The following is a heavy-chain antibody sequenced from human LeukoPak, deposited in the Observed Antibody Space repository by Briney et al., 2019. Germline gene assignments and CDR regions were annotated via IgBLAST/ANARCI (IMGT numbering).Heavy chain of an antibody. D-gene: IGHD6-13*01. V-gene: IGHV3-30-3*01. CDR2: ISYDGSNK. Sequence: PGGSLRLSCAASGFTFSSYAMHWVRQAPGKGLEWVAVISYDGSNKYYADSVKGRFTISRDNSKNTLYLQMNSLRAEDTAVYYCARGYIAAAGIFDYWGQGTLVTVSS. J-gene: IGHJ4*02. CDR1: GFTFSSYA. CDR3: ARGYIAAAGIFDY.